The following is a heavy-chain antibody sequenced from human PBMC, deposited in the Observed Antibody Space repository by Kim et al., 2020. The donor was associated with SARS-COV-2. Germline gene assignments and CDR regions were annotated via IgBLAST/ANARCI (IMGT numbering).Heavy chain of an antibody. J-gene: IGHJ4*02. D-gene: IGHD3-10*01. V-gene: IGHV1-3*01. CDR1: GYTFTSYA. CDR2: INAGNGNT. CDR3: ARSTTYYYGSATGDY. Sequence: ASVKVSCKASGYTFTSYAMHWVRQAPGQRLEWMGWINAGNGNTKYSQKFQGRVTITRDTSASTAYMELSSLRSEDTAVYYCARSTTYYYGSATGDYGGQGTLVTVSS.